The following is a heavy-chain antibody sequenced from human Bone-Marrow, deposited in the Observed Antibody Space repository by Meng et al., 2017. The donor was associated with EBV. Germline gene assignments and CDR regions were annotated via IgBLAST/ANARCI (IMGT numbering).Heavy chain of an antibody. J-gene: IGHJ4*02. CDR2: INPSRST. CDR3: ARGGENYFGS. V-gene: IGHV4-34*01. D-gene: IGHD2-21*01. Sequence: QVQVQQWGAGLLKPSETLSLTGAVYGGSFSGYYWSWIRQPPGKGLEWIGKINPSRSTNYNASLKSLVTISVDTSKNQFSLKLSSVTAADTAVYYCARGGENYFGSWGQGTLVTVSS. CDR1: GGSFSGYY.